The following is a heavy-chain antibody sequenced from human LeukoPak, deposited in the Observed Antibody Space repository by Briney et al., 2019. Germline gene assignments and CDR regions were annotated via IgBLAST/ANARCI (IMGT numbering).Heavy chain of an antibody. V-gene: IGHV3-21*01. CDR2: ISSSSSYI. CDR3: ARDGAERELAYYFDY. D-gene: IGHD1-26*01. CDR1: GFTFSSYS. J-gene: IGHJ4*02. Sequence: KAGGSLRLSCAASGFTFSSYSMNWVRQAPGKGLEWVSSISSSSSYIYYADSVKGRFTISRDNAKNSLYLQMNSLRAEDTAVYYCARDGAERELAYYFDYWGQGTLVTVSS.